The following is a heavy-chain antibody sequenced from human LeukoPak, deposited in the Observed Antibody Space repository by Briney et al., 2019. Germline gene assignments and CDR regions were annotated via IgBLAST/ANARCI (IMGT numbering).Heavy chain of an antibody. D-gene: IGHD5-24*01. Sequence: GGSLRLSCAASGFTFSSYSMNWVRQAPGKGLEWVSSISSSSSYIYYADSVKGRFTISRDNAKNALYLQMDSLRAEDTAVYYCARDWQEMAFDYWGQGTLVTVSS. CDR2: ISSSSSYI. V-gene: IGHV3-21*01. CDR1: GFTFSSYS. CDR3: ARDWQEMAFDY. J-gene: IGHJ4*02.